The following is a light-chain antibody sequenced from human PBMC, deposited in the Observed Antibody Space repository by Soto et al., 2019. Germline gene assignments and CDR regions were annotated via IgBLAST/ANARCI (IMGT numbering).Light chain of an antibody. V-gene: IGLV2-8*01. CDR1: SSDIGAFNS. J-gene: IGLJ2*01. CDR3: SSHAGSNSLMV. Sequence: QSALTQPPSASGSPGQSVTISCTGTSSDIGAFNSISWYQQYPGKAPKLIIFDITQRPSGVPDRFSGSKSANTASLNVSGLQDEDEADYPCSSHAGSNSLMVFGGGTKLTVL. CDR2: DIT.